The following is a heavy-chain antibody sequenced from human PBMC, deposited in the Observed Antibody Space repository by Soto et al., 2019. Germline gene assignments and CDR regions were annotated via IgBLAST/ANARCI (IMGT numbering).Heavy chain of an antibody. CDR1: GYTFTSYG. V-gene: IGHV1-18*04. CDR3: ARGEPRLSTGCYACMYG. J-gene: IGHJ6*02. D-gene: IGHD3-16*01. CDR2: ISAYNGNT. Sequence: ASVKVSCKASGYTFTSYGISWAGQAPGQGLEWMGWISAYNGNTNYAQKLQGRVTMTTDTSTSTAYMELRSLRSDDTAVYYCARGEPRLSTGCYACMYGWGQGTTVTVSS.